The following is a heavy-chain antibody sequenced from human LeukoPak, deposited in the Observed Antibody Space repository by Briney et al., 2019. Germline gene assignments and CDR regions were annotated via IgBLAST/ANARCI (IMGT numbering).Heavy chain of an antibody. CDR1: GFLFDNYE. J-gene: IGHJ4*02. CDR2: SSSSGGNV. D-gene: IGHD4-11*01. V-gene: IGHV3-48*03. CDR3: ARETSHYVFDY. Sequence: GGSLRLSCTASGFLFDNYEMNWARQAPGKGLELISYSSSSGGNVQYVASAKGRFTISRDNAKNSLYLQMNSLRAEDTAIYYCARETSHYVFDYWGQGTLVTVSS.